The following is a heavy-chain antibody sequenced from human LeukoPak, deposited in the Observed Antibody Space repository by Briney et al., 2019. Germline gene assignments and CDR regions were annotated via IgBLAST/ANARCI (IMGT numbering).Heavy chain of an antibody. CDR2: IYYSGGT. CDR3: ARHRQPSIAARPRAFDI. J-gene: IGHJ3*02. Sequence: SETLSLTCPVSGGSLSSINWWSWVRSPTGQGRGWSGVIYYSGGTTYNTSLKSRVTISLAKSQHKSSLKLSSATAADTPVYYRARHRQPSIAARPRAFDIWGQGTMVTVSS. D-gene: IGHD6-6*01. CDR1: GGSLSSINW. V-gene: IGHV4-4*02.